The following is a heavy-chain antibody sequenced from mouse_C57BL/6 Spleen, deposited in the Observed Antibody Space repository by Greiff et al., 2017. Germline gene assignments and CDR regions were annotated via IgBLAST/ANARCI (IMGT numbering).Heavy chain of an antibody. CDR1: GFTFSDYG. Sequence: EVKLVESGGGLVQPGGSLKLSCAASGFTFSDYGMAWVRQAPRKGPEWVAFISNLAYSIYYADTVPGRFTISRENAKNTLYLEMSDLRCENTAMYYGARHGYGSSFSWFAYWGQGTLVTVSA. J-gene: IGHJ3*01. CDR2: ISNLAYSI. V-gene: IGHV5-15*04. D-gene: IGHD1-1*01. CDR3: ARHGYGSSFSWFAY.